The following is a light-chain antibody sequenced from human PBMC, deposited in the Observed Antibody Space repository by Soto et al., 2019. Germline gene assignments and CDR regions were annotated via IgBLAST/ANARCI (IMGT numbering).Light chain of an antibody. CDR2: MNN. CDR1: SSNIVSNY. Sequence: QSVLTQPPSASGTPGQRVTISCSGSSSNIVSNYVYWFQQLPGTAPKLLIYMNNQRPSGVPDRFSGSKSGTSASLAISGLRSEDEADYYCAAWDDSLSGWVFGGGTKLTVL. V-gene: IGLV1-47*01. J-gene: IGLJ3*02. CDR3: AAWDDSLSGWV.